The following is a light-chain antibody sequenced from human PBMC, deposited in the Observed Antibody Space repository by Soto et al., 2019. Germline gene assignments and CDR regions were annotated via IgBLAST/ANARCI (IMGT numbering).Light chain of an antibody. CDR1: SSDVGGYNY. V-gene: IGLV2-14*03. Sequence: QSALTQPASVSGSPGQSITISCTGASSDVGGYNYVSWYQHNPGKAPKLLIYDVTNRPSGVSNRLSGSKSGNTASLTISGLQAEDEADYYCNSYTSSGTVVFGGGTKLTVL. J-gene: IGLJ3*02. CDR2: DVT. CDR3: NSYTSSGTVV.